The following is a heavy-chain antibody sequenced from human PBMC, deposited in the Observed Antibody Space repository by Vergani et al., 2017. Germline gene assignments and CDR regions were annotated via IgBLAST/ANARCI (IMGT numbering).Heavy chain of an antibody. Sequence: QVQLVESGGGVVQPGRSLRLSCAASGFTFNQYGMHWVRQAPGKGLEWVAVTWYDGNNKQYADSVKGRFTISRDNSKSTMYLQMNSLRDEDTGVYYCARDRYCSSTSCNGYYYYYMDVWGKGTTVTVSS. V-gene: IGHV3-33*01. CDR3: ARDRYCSSTSCNGYYYYYMDV. CDR1: GFTFNQYG. D-gene: IGHD2-2*01. J-gene: IGHJ6*03. CDR2: TWYDGNNK.